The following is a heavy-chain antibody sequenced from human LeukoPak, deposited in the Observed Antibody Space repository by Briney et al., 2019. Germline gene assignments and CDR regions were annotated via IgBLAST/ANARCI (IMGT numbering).Heavy chain of an antibody. V-gene: IGHV3-53*01. CDR2: IYVDGRT. CDR1: GFTVSTTY. Sequence: PGGSLRLSCAASGFTVSTTYMSWVRQAPGKRLEWVSLIYVDGRTYYADSVKGRFTISRDNSKSTLYLQVNSLRAEDTAVYYCARRGDGGRSFDYWGQGTLVTYSS. D-gene: IGHD4-23*01. CDR3: ARRGDGGRSFDY. J-gene: IGHJ4*02.